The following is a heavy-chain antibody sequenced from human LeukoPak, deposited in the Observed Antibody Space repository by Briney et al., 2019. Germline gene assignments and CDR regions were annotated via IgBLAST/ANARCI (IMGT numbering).Heavy chain of an antibody. CDR1: GFTFDDYA. CDR3: AKDSRSGSYYKRGIFDY. V-gene: IGHV3-43D*03. D-gene: IGHD3-10*01. CDR2: ISWDGGST. J-gene: IGHJ4*02. Sequence: PGGSLRLSCAASGFTFDDYAMHWVRQAPGKGLEWVSLISWDGGSTHYADSVKGRFTISRDNSKNSLYLQMNSLRAEDTALYYCAKDSRSGSYYKRGIFDYWGQGALVTVSS.